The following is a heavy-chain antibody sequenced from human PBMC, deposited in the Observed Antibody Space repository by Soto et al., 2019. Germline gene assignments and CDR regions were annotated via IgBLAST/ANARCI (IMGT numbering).Heavy chain of an antibody. V-gene: IGHV3-15*01. CDR2: IKSKSDGGTT. CDR3: TTEHAVFGVVIVPFDY. Sequence: GGTLRLSCSASRFTFSNVWTSWVRQAPGKGLEWVGRIKSKSDGGTTDYAAPVKGRVAISRDDSSNNLYLQMNSLKTADTAVYYCTTEHAVFGVVIVPFDYWGQGTLVTVSS. J-gene: IGHJ4*02. D-gene: IGHD3-3*01. CDR1: RFTFSNVW.